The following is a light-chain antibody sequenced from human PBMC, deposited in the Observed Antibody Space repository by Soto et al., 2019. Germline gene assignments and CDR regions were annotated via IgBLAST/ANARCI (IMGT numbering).Light chain of an antibody. CDR3: QQYGSSPLIT. J-gene: IGKJ5*01. V-gene: IGKV3-20*01. CDR1: QSVSSSY. Sequence: EIVLTQSPGTLSLSPGERATLSCRASQSVSSSYLAWYQRKPGQAPRLLIYGASSRATGIPDRFSGSGSGTDFTLTISRLEPEDFAVSYCQQYGSSPLITFGQGTRLEIK. CDR2: GAS.